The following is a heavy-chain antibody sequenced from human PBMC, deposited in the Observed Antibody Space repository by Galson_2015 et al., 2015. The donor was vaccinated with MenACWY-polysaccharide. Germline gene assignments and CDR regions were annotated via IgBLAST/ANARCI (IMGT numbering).Heavy chain of an antibody. V-gene: IGHV3-23*01. CDR3: AKWRGHYDSSGYYYTDY. CDR1: GFAFSSCA. D-gene: IGHD3-22*01. Sequence: SLRLSCAASGFAFSSCAMSWVRQAPGKGLEWVSAISGSGGSTCYADSVKGRFTISRDNSKNTLYLQMNSLRAEDTAVYYCAKWRGHYDSSGYYYTDYWGQGTLVTVSS. CDR2: ISGSGGST. J-gene: IGHJ4*02.